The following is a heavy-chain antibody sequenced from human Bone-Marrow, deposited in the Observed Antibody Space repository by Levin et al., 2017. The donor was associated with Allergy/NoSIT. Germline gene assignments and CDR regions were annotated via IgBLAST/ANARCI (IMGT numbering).Heavy chain of an antibody. D-gene: IGHD6-13*01. CDR2: IWYDGSNK. CDR3: ARRGPIRQLYGMDV. J-gene: IGHJ6*02. V-gene: IGHV3-33*01. Sequence: PGGSLRLSCAASGFTFSSYGMHWVRQAPGKGLEWVAVIWYDGSNKYYADSVKGRFTISRDNSKNTLYLQMNSLRAEDTAVYYCARRGPIRQLYGMDVWGQGTTVTVSS. CDR1: GFTFSSYG.